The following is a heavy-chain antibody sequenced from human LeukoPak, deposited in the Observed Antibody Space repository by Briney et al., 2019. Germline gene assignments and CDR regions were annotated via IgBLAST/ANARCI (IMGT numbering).Heavy chain of an antibody. CDR2: TNPNSGGT. J-gene: IGHJ4*02. CDR3: ASSPYDFWSGYPDPYFDY. D-gene: IGHD3-3*01. V-gene: IGHV1-2*02. Sequence: ASVKVSCKASGYTFTGYYMHWVRQAPGQGLEWMGWTNPNSGGTNYAQKFQGRVTMTRDTSISTAYMELSRLRSDDTAVYYCASSPYDFWSGYPDPYFDYWGQGTLVTVSS. CDR1: GYTFTGYY.